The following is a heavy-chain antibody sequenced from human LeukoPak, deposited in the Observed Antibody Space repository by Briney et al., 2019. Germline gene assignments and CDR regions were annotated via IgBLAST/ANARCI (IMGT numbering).Heavy chain of an antibody. J-gene: IGHJ4*02. CDR3: ARDGGYSYGLFDY. CDR1: DGSISSYY. CDR2: IFYSGST. V-gene: IGHV4-59*01. Sequence: SETLSLTCTVSDGSISSYYWNWIRQPPGKGLEWIGYIFYSGSTNYSPSLKSRVTISVDTSKNQFSLKLNSVTAADTAVYYCARDGGYSYGLFDYWGQGTLVTVSS. D-gene: IGHD5-18*01.